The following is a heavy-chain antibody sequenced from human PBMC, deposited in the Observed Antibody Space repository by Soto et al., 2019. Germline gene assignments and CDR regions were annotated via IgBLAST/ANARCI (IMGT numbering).Heavy chain of an antibody. V-gene: IGHV4-4*02. J-gene: IGHJ6*04. D-gene: IGHD3-10*01. CDR3: GGIHGWGSDYHCCYYYGMDV. CDR2: IYHSGST. Sequence: SETLSLTCAVSSGSIGSSNWWSWVRQPPGKGLEWIGEIYHSGSTNYNPSLKSRVTISVDKSKNQFSLKLSSVTAADTAVYYCGGIHGWGSDYHCCYYYGMDVWGKGTTVTVSS. CDR1: SGSIGSSNW.